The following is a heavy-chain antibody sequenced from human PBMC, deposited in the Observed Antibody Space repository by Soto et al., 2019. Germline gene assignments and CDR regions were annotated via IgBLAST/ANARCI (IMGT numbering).Heavy chain of an antibody. CDR2: SKTTTEGGTT. J-gene: IGHJ6*02. V-gene: IGHV3-15*07. CDR1: GLTISNAW. D-gene: IGHD2-15*01. CDR3: TTGAVEGV. Sequence: EVQLVESGGGFIYPGGSLRLSCAASGLTISNAWMNWVRQAPGKGLEWVGRSKTTTEGGTTDYAAAVKGRFTVSRDESKNTLYLQMNSLKTEDTAVYYCTTGAVEGVWSQWTTVTVSS.